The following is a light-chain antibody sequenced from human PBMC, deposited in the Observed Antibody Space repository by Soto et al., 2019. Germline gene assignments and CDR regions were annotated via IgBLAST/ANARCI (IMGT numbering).Light chain of an antibody. Sequence: EIVLTQSPATQSLSPGERATLSCRASQSVNDYLAWYQQKPGQAPRLLIYGASNRATGIPVRFSGSGSGTDFTLTISSLEPEDFAVYYCQHRGRWPRTFGQGTKLEIK. J-gene: IGKJ2*01. CDR1: QSVNDY. V-gene: IGKV3-11*01. CDR3: QHRGRWPRT. CDR2: GAS.